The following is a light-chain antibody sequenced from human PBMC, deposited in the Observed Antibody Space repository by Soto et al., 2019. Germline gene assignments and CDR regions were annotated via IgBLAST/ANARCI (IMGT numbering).Light chain of an antibody. J-gene: IGKJ1*01. CDR2: WAS. Sequence: DIVMTQSPDCLAVSLGERATINCRSSQTVLDSSNNKDYLSWYQQKAGQPPKLLIYWASTRDFGVPDRFSGSGSGTDFTLTISSRQAADGAVYYCQQYYTTPRTVGHATKVDIK. CDR3: QQYYTTPRT. V-gene: IGKV4-1*01. CDR1: QTVLDSSNNKDY.